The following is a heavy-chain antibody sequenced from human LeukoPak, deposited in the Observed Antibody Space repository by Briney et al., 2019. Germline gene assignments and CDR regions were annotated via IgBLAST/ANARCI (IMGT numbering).Heavy chain of an antibody. D-gene: IGHD6-25*01. J-gene: IGHJ4*02. Sequence: GASLRLSCAASGFTFSSNWMHWVRQAPGKGLVWVSRINEDGSTTTYADSVKGRSTIFRDNAKNTLYLQMNSLRAEDAAVYFCAKGSAAGRPYYFDYWGQGTLVTVSS. CDR3: AKGSAAGRPYYFDY. CDR2: INEDGSTT. CDR1: GFTFSSNW. V-gene: IGHV3-74*01.